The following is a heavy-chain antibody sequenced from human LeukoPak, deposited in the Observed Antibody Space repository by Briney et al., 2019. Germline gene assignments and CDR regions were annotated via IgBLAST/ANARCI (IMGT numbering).Heavy chain of an antibody. V-gene: IGHV1-18*01. Sequence: ASVRVSCTASGYTFTSYGISWVRQAPGQGLEWMGWISAYNGNTNYAQKLQGRVTMTTDTSTSTAYMELRSLRSDDTAVYYCARVGEYYDFWSGYYLPQDRFDYWGQGTLVTVSS. J-gene: IGHJ4*02. CDR3: ARVGEYYDFWSGYYLPQDRFDY. CDR2: ISAYNGNT. CDR1: GYTFTSYG. D-gene: IGHD3-3*01.